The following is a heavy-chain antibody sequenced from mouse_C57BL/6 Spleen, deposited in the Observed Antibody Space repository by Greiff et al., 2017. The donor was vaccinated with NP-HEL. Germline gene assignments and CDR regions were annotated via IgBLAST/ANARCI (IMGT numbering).Heavy chain of an antibody. CDR1: GYTFTSYT. CDR2: INPSSGYT. J-gene: IGHJ2*01. Sequence: QVHVKQSGAELARPGASVKMSCKASGYTFTSYTMHWVKQRPGQGLEWIGYINPSSGYTKYNQKFKDKATLTADKSSSTAYMQLSSLTSEDSAVYYCARREVYYFDYWGQGTTLTVSS. V-gene: IGHV1-4*01. CDR3: ARREVYYFDY.